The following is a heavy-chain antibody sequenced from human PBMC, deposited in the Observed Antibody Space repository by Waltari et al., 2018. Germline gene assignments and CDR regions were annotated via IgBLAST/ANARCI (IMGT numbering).Heavy chain of an antibody. CDR2: ISWNSEDI. J-gene: IGHJ6*02. Sequence: ERQLVESGGGLAQPGRSLTLSCAAVGFTFGFYAMPWVRQAPGKGLEWVSGISWNSEDIGYGDSVEGRFTISRDNAKNSLYLQMNSLRPEDTALYYCVRDDRGRYGFDVWGQGTTVTV. D-gene: IGHD1-1*01. CDR1: GFTFGFYA. CDR3: VRDDRGRYGFDV. V-gene: IGHV3-9*01.